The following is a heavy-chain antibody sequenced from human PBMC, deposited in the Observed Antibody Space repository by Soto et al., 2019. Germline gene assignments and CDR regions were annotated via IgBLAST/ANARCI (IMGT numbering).Heavy chain of an antibody. J-gene: IGHJ4*02. Sequence: SETLSLTCTVSGGSISSGGYYWSWIRQHPGKGLEWIGYIYYSGSTYYNPSLKSRVTISVDTSKNQFSLKLSSVTAADTAVYYCARGALGDYVWGSYSVFDYWGQGTLVTGSS. CDR1: GGSISSGGYY. CDR2: IYYSGST. V-gene: IGHV4-31*03. D-gene: IGHD3-16*01. CDR3: ARGALGDYVWGSYSVFDY.